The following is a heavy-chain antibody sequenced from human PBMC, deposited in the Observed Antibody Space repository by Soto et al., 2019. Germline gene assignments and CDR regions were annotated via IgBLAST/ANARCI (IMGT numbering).Heavy chain of an antibody. J-gene: IGHJ6*02. D-gene: IGHD3-16*01. CDR2: INSGRDTI. CDR3: ARPHLDRPTYYGLDV. V-gene: IGHV3-48*02. CDR1: GFTLSAYS. Sequence: EVQLVESGGGLVQPGGSLSLSCAASGFTLSAYSMNWVRQAPGKGLEWISFINSGRDTIHYGDSVKGRFTISRDNAKNALYLQMNNLIDDDTAVYYCARPHLDRPTYYGLDVWGQGTTVTVSS.